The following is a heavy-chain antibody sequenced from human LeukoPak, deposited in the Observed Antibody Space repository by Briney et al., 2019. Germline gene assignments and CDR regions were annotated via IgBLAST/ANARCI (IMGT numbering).Heavy chain of an antibody. V-gene: IGHV4-59*01. D-gene: IGHD4-17*01. CDR2: IYYSGST. CDR3: ARSWLHEMTTVTTGVWFDP. CDR1: GGSISSYY. J-gene: IGHJ5*02. Sequence: PSETLSLTCTVSGGSISSYYWSWIRQPPGKGLEWIGYIYYSGSTNYNPSLKSRVTISVDTSKNQFSLKLSSVTAADTAVYYCARSWLHEMTTVTTGVWFDPWGQGTLVTVSS.